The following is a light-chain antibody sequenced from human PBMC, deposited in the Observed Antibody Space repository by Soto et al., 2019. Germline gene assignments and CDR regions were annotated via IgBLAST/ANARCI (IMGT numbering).Light chain of an antibody. J-gene: IGKJ3*01. Sequence: EIVLTQSPVTLSLSPGETATLSCRASQSVTGDYLGWYQQKPGQAPRLLIYDASSRATGIPDRFSGSGSGTDFSLTISRLESEDFAVYYCQQYGDSPFTFGPGTKVDV. V-gene: IGKV3-20*01. CDR3: QQYGDSPFT. CDR1: QSVTGDY. CDR2: DAS.